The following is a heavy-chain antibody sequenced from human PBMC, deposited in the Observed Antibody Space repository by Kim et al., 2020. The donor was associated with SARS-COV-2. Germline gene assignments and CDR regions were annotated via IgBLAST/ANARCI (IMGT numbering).Heavy chain of an antibody. D-gene: IGHD6-6*01. Sequence: SVKVSCKASGGTFSSYAISWVRQAPGQGLEWMGGIIPIFGTANYAQKFQGRVTITADESTSTAYMELSSLRSEDTAVYYCARSIVMPFSSSSPTESDAFDIWGQGTMVTVSS. CDR1: GGTFSSYA. CDR2: IIPIFGTA. CDR3: ARSIVMPFSSSSPTESDAFDI. J-gene: IGHJ3*02. V-gene: IGHV1-69*13.